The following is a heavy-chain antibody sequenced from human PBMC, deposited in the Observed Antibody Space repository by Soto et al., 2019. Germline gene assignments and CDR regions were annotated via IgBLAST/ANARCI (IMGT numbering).Heavy chain of an antibody. J-gene: IGHJ5*02. V-gene: IGHV4-34*01. D-gene: IGHD3-10*01. CDR1: GGSFSGYY. Sequence: SETLSLTYAVYGGSFSGYYWSWIRRPPGKGLEWIGEINHSGSTNYNPSLKSRVTISVDTSKNQFSLKLSSVTAADTAVYYCARVQSTRGENWFDPWGQGTLVTVSS. CDR2: INHSGST. CDR3: ARVQSTRGENWFDP.